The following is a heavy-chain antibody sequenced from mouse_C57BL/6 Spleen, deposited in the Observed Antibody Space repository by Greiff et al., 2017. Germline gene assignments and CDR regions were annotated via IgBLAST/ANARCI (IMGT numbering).Heavy chain of an antibody. D-gene: IGHD1-1*01. CDR1: GYTFTSYW. Sequence: QVQLQQPGAELVKPGASVKLSCKASGYTFTSYWMHWVKQRPRQGLEWIGMIHPNSGSTNYNEKFKSKATLTVDKSSSTAYMQLSSLTSEDSAVYYCARRGYGSSSSFDYWGQGTTLTVSS. CDR2: IHPNSGST. CDR3: ARRGYGSSSSFDY. V-gene: IGHV1-64*01. J-gene: IGHJ2*01.